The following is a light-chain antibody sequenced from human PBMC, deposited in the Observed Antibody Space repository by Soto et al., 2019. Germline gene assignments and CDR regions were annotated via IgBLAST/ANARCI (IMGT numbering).Light chain of an antibody. CDR3: QQRSNWPGT. CDR1: QSVSSY. CDR2: DAS. J-gene: IGKJ3*01. Sequence: EIVLTQSPATLSLSPGERATLSCRASQSVSSYLAWYQQKPGQAPTLLIYDASNRATGIPARFSGSGSGTEFTLTISSLEPEDFAVYYCQQRSNWPGTFGPGTKVDIK. V-gene: IGKV3-11*01.